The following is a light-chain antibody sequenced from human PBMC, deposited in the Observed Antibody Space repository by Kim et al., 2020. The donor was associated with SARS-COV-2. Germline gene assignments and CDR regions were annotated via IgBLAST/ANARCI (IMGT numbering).Light chain of an antibody. V-gene: IGKV1-17*01. CDR3: LQHNTYPIT. CDR2: GAS. CDR1: QDIRND. J-gene: IGKJ5*01. Sequence: IHITQSPSSLSASVGDRVTITCRASQDIRNDLGWYQQNPGRAPKRLIYGASSLQSGVPSRFSGSGSGTEFTLTISSLQPEDFATYFCLQHNTYPITFGQGTRLEIK.